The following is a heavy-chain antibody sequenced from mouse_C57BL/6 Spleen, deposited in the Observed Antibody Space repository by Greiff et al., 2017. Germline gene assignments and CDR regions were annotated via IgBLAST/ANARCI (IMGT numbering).Heavy chain of an antibody. CDR3: ARGNYDYDEGAWFAY. Sequence: EVQLQQSGPGMVKPSQSLSLTCTVTGYSITSGYDWHWIRHFPGNKLEWMGYISYSGSTNYNPSLKSRISITHDTSKNHFFLKLNSVTTEDTATYYCARGNYDYDEGAWFAYWGQGTLVTVSA. CDR1: GYSITSGYD. D-gene: IGHD2-4*01. CDR2: ISYSGST. J-gene: IGHJ3*01. V-gene: IGHV3-1*01.